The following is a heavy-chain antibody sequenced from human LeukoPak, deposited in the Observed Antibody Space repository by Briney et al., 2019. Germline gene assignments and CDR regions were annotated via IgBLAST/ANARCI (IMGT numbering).Heavy chain of an antibody. D-gene: IGHD3-10*02. J-gene: IGHJ5*02. V-gene: IGHV4-34*01. CDR3: ARHLANVRWGVNPRWFDP. Sequence: PSETLSLTCAVYIDSFTNYYWNWIRQTPGKGLEWIGEVNDSGGTNINPSLRSRVILSVDTSKNQFSLKLSSVTAADTAVYYCARHLANVRWGVNPRWFDPWGQGTLVTVSS. CDR1: IDSFTNYY. CDR2: VNDSGGT.